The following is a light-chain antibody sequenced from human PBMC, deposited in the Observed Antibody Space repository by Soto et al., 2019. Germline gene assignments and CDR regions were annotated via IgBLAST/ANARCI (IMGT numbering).Light chain of an antibody. CDR3: QQYGRSSLMFT. CDR2: GAS. V-gene: IGKV3-20*01. CDR1: QSVTSDF. J-gene: IGKJ2*01. Sequence: EIVLTQSPGTLSLSPGERATLSCRASQSVTSDFLAWYQQKPGQAPRHLIYGASTRAAGVPDRFSGSGSGTEFTHTITRLEPEDFAVYYCQQYGRSSLMFTFGQGTKLGV.